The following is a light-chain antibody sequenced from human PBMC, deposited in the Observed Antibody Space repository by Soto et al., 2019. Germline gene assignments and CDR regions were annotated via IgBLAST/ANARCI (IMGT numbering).Light chain of an antibody. CDR2: DVT. CDR1: SNDVGGYNY. Sequence: QSALTQPASVSGSPGQSITISCTGTSNDVGGYNYVSWYQQHPGKAPKLMIYDVTTRPSGVSNRFSGSKSGNTASLTISGLQADDEADYYCSSYTSSTTLVFGGGTKVTVL. J-gene: IGLJ2*01. V-gene: IGLV2-14*03. CDR3: SSYTSSTTLV.